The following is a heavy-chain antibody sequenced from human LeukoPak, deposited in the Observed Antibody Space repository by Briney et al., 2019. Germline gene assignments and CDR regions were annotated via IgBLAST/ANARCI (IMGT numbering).Heavy chain of an antibody. J-gene: IGHJ6*03. V-gene: IGHV3-43*02. CDR2: ISGDGGST. CDR3: AKDISPGRGWYYMDV. D-gene: IGHD1-14*01. CDR1: GFTFGDYA. Sequence: GGSLRLSCAASGFTFGDYAMHWVRQAPGKGLEWVSLISGDGGSTYYADSVKGRFTISRDNSKNSLYLQMNSLRTEDTALYYCAKDISPGRGWYYMDVWGKGTTVTVSS.